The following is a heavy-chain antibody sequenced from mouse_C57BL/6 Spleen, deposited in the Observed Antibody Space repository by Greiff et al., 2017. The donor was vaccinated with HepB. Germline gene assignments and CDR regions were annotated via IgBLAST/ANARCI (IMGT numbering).Heavy chain of an antibody. J-gene: IGHJ2*01. V-gene: IGHV1-52*01. CDR2: IDPSDSET. D-gene: IGHD4-1*01. Sequence: VQLQQPGAELVRPGSSVKLSCKASGYTFTSYWMHWVKQRPIQGLEWIGNIDPSDSETHYNQKFKDKATLTVDKSSSTAYMQLSSLTSEDSAVYYCAREGTGKVDYWGQGTTLTVSS. CDR3: AREGTGKVDY. CDR1: GYTFTSYW.